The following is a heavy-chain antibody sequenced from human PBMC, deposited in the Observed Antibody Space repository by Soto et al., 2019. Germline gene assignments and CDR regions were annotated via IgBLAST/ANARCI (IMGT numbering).Heavy chain of an antibody. V-gene: IGHV1-18*01. Sequence: ASVKVSRKASGYTFTSYAMRWVRQAPGQRLEWMGWISAYNGNTNYSQKLQGRVTITTDTSTSTAYMELRSLRSDDTAVYYCARGKSGSRPHAFDIWGQGTMVTVSS. D-gene: IGHD1-26*01. CDR2: ISAYNGNT. J-gene: IGHJ3*02. CDR3: ARGKSGSRPHAFDI. CDR1: GYTFTSYA.